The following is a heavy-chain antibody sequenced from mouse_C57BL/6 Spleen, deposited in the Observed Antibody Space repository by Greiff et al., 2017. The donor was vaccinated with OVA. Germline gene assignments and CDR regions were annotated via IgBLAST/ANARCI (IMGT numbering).Heavy chain of an antibody. D-gene: IGHD2-3*01. CDR3: TRLGDGYYGAMDY. V-gene: IGHV1-15*01. Sequence: VKLMESGAELVRPGASVTLSCKASGYTFTDYEMHWVKQTPVHGLEWIGAIDPETGGTAYNQKFKGKAILTADKSSSTAYMELRSLTSEDSAVYYCTRLGDGYYGAMDYWGQGTSVTVSS. CDR2: IDPETGGT. CDR1: GYTFTDYE. J-gene: IGHJ4*01.